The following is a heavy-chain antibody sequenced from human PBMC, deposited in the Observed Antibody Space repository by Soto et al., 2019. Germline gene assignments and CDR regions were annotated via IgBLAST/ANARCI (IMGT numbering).Heavy chain of an antibody. CDR3: ARLFCSTTTCDSWFDP. CDR2: IDPRDSYV. J-gene: IGHJ5*02. CDR1: GYTFTTFW. V-gene: IGHV5-10-1*01. Sequence: PGESLKISCTGFGYTFTTFWGTWVRQMPGKGLEWMGRIDPRDSYVNYSPSFQGHVTISVDKSISTAYLQWGSLKASDTAMYYCARLFCSTTTCDSWFDPWGQGTLVTVSS. D-gene: IGHD2-2*01.